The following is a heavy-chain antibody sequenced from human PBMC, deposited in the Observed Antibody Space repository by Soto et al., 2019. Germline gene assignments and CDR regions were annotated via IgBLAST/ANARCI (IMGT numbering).Heavy chain of an antibody. CDR2: ISHSGST. J-gene: IGHJ4*02. V-gene: IGHV4-30-2*01. Sequence: QLQLQESGSGLVKPSQTLSLTCAVSGGSISSGGYSWSWIRQPPGKGLEWIGYISHSGSTHYNPSLKSRVTISVDRSKNQFSLKLSSVTPADTAVYFCASGSHGPHYWGQGTLVTVSS. CDR1: GGSISSGGYS. CDR3: ASGSHGPHY.